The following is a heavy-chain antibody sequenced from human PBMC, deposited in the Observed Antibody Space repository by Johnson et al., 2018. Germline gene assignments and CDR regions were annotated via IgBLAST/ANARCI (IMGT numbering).Heavy chain of an antibody. CDR1: GFTFSNYW. CDR3: TGGLYGA. V-gene: IGHV3-7*01. D-gene: IGHD3-10*01. J-gene: IGHJ3*01. CDR2: IKQDGSDK. Sequence: VQLVESGGGLVQPGGSLRLSCAASGFTFSNYWMSWVRQTPGKGLEWVANIKQDGSDKNYVDSVKGRFAISRDNAKTSLYLQMNSLRAEDTAVYYCTGGLYGAWGQGTMVTVSS.